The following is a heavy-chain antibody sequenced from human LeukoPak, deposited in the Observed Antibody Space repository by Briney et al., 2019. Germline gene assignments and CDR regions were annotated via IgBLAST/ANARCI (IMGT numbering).Heavy chain of an antibody. CDR1: GVSISSSNW. CDR2: VSYSGST. V-gene: IGHV4-4*02. J-gene: IGHJ4*02. CDR3: ARVRYSYDSSGYYYLYYFDY. Sequence: SGTLSLTCAVSGVSISSSNWWSWVRQPPGKGLEWIGHVSYSGSTYYNPSLKSRVTISLDTSKNQFSLKLSSVTAADTAVYYCARVRYSYDSSGYYYLYYFDYWGQGTLVTVSS. D-gene: IGHD3-22*01.